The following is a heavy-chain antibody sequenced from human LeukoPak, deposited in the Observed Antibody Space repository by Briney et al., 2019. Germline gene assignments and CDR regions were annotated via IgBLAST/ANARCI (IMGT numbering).Heavy chain of an antibody. Sequence: KPSETLSLTCAVSGGSISSSNWWSWVRQPPGKGLEWIGEIYHSGSTNYNPSLKSRVTISVDKSKNQFSLKLSSVTAADTAEYYCARKSFGPYYFDYWGQGTLVTVSS. CDR1: GGSISSSNW. J-gene: IGHJ4*02. CDR3: ARKSFGPYYFDY. D-gene: IGHD3-16*01. CDR2: IYHSGST. V-gene: IGHV4-4*02.